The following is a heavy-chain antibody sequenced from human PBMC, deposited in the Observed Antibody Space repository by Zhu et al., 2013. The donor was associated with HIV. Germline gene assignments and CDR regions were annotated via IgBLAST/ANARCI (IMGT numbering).Heavy chain of an antibody. CDR2: ISTYNGNK. CDR1: GYTFTSYG. J-gene: IGHJ4*02. D-gene: IGHD2-15*01. V-gene: IGHV1-18*01. CDR3: GREYCSGGGCYSPDY. Sequence: QVQLVQSGAEVKKPGASVKVSCKASGYTFTSYGISWVRQAPGQGLEWMGWISTYNGNKKYAQKLQGRVTMTTDTSTSTAYMELRSLRSDDTAVYYCGREYCSGGGCYSPDYWGRGNPGHRLL.